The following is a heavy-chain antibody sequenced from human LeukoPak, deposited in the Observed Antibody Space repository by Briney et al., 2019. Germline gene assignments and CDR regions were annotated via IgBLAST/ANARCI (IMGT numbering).Heavy chain of an antibody. V-gene: IGHV4-30-4*01. CDR1: GGSISSGDYY. D-gene: IGHD4-11*01. J-gene: IGHJ5*02. Sequence: PSQTLSLTCTVSGGSISSGDYYWSWIRQPPGKGLEWIGYIYYSGSTYYNPSLKSRVTISLDTSKNQFSMKLSSVTAADTAVYYCARAVTTVRFDPWGQGTLVTVSS. CDR3: ARAVTTVRFDP. CDR2: IYYSGST.